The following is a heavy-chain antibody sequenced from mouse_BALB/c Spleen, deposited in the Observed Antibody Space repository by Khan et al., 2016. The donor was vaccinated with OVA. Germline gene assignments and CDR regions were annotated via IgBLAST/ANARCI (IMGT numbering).Heavy chain of an antibody. Sequence: EVKLMESGGGLVKPGGSLKLSCAASGFTFNIYAMSWVRQSPEKRLEWVASISSGYSTYYPDSVKGRFTISRDNARNILYLQMSSLRSEDTAMYYCTRKIYGSNYGWFSYWGLGTLVTVSA. CDR3: TRKIYGSNYGWFSY. CDR2: ISSGYST. V-gene: IGHV5-6-5*01. J-gene: IGHJ3*01. D-gene: IGHD1-1*01. CDR1: GFTFNIYA.